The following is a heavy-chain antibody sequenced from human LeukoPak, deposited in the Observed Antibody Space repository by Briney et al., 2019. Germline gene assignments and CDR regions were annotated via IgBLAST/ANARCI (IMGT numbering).Heavy chain of an antibody. J-gene: IGHJ4*02. CDR2: IYTSGST. Sequence: SETLSLTCTVSGGSISSYYWSWIRQPAGKGLEWIGRIYTSGSTNYNPSLKSRVTMSVDTSKNQFSLKLSSVTAADTAVYYCARGNPYRYDSSGYYKDYWGQGTLVTVSS. D-gene: IGHD3-22*01. CDR3: ARGNPYRYDSSGYYKDY. V-gene: IGHV4-4*07. CDR1: GGSISSYY.